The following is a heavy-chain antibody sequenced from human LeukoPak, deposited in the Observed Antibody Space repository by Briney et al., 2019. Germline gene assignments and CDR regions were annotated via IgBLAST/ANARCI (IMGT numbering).Heavy chain of an antibody. V-gene: IGHV5-51*01. CDR3: ARHVSAAVPYYFDY. CDR2: IYPGDSDT. D-gene: IGHD6-13*01. Sequence: GESLKISCQVSGYIFTDFWIGWVRQMPGKGLEWMGIIYPGDSDTRYSPSFQGQVTISADKSISTAYLQWSSLKASDTAMYYCARHVSAAVPYYFDYWGQGTLVTVSS. J-gene: IGHJ4*02. CDR1: GYIFTDFW.